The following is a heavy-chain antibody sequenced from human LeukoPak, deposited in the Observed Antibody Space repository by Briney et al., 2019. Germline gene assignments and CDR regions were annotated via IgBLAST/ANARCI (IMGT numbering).Heavy chain of an antibody. CDR2: ISWNSGSI. V-gene: IGHV3-9*01. Sequence: GRSLRLSCAASGFTFDDYAMHWVRQAPGKGLEWVSGISWNSGSIGYADSVKGRFTISRENAKNSLYLQMNSLRAGDTAVYYCARERLMYGMDVWGQGTTVTVSS. D-gene: IGHD2-8*01. CDR1: GFTFDDYA. J-gene: IGHJ6*02. CDR3: ARERLMYGMDV.